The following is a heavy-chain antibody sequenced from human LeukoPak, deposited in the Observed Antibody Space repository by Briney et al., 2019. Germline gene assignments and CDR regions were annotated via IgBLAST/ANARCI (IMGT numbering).Heavy chain of an antibody. V-gene: IGHV4-39*07. CDR1: GGSINY. D-gene: IGHD2-21*02. CDR3: ARDPGCGGDCYSRYYYYGMDV. CDR2: LYYSGTT. J-gene: IGHJ6*02. Sequence: SETLSLTCTVSGGSINYGGWIRQPPGKGLEWIGSLYYSGTTHYNPSLKSRVTISVDTSKNQFSLKLSSVTAADTAVYYCARDPGCGGDCYSRYYYYGMDVWGQGTTVTVSS.